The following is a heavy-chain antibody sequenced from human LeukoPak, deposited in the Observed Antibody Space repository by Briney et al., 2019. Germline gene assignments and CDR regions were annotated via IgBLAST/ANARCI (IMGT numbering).Heavy chain of an antibody. Sequence: SVKVSCKDSGGTFSSYAISWGRHAPRQRREGMGGITPIFGTANYAQTSLDRVTITSDETSSTAYLQMRSLISEDTAGSYCGRGVGEMWFVPWGQGTLVTVSP. V-gene: IGHV1-69*13. CDR2: ITPIFGTA. CDR3: GRGVGEMWFVP. CDR1: GGTFSSYA. J-gene: IGHJ5*02. D-gene: IGHD5-24*01.